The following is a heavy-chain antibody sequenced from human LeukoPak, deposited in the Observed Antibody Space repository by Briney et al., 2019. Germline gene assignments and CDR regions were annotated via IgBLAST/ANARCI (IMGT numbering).Heavy chain of an antibody. V-gene: IGHV3-74*01. Sequence: GGSLRLSCAASGFTFSSYWMHWVRQAPGKGLVWVSRINSDGSSTSYADSVKGRFTISRDNAKNTLYLQTNSLRAENTAVYYCARDDYGDYGIDYWGQGTLVTVSS. CDR3: ARDDYGDYGIDY. J-gene: IGHJ4*02. CDR2: INSDGSST. D-gene: IGHD4-17*01. CDR1: GFTFSSYW.